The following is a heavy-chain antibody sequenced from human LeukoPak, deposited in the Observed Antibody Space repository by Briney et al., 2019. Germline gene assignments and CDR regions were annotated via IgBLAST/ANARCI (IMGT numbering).Heavy chain of an antibody. CDR3: ARTRSYGFDY. Sequence: SETLSLTCAVYGGSFSGYYWSWIRQPPGKGLEWIGEINHSGSTNYNPSLKSRVTISVDTSKNQFSLKLSSVTAADTAVYYCARTRSYGFDYWGQRTVVTVSS. D-gene: IGHD5-18*01. CDR1: GGSFSGYY. CDR2: INHSGST. J-gene: IGHJ4*02. V-gene: IGHV4-34*01.